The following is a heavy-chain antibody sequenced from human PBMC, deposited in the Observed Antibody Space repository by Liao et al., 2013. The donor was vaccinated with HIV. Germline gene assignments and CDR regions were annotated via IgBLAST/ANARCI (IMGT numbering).Heavy chain of an antibody. CDR2: LDRRGTS. CDR3: AREPFRNYYYYYDMDI. Sequence: QVQLQESGPGLVKPSQTLSLTCSVSGDSVNSDTYYWSWIRQPAGKGLEWIGRLDRRGTSNYNPSLKSRVTMSLDTSNNQFSLKLRSVTAADTGVYYCAREPFRNYYYYYDMDIWAKGTTVTVSS. J-gene: IGHJ6*03. CDR1: GDSVNSDTYY. V-gene: IGHV4-61*02.